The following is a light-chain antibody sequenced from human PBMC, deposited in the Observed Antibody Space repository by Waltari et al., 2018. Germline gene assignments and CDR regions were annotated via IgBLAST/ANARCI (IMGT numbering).Light chain of an antibody. CDR3: CSYARSNTYV. V-gene: IGLV2-14*03. CDR1: SNDVRGYNS. Sequence: SALTQPASVSGSPGQSTTITCTGTSNDVRGYNSRSWYQQHPGKAPKLIIYDVTKRPSGVSDRFSGSNSGNTASLTISWLQAEDEADYYCCSYARSNTYVFGTGTKVTVL. J-gene: IGLJ1*01. CDR2: DVT.